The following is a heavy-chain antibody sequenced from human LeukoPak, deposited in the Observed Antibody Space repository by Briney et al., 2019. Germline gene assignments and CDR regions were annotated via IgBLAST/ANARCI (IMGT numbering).Heavy chain of an antibody. Sequence: GASVKVSCKASGYTFSNYGINWVRQATGQGLEWMGWMNPNSGNTGYAQKFQGRVTMTRNTSISTAYMGLSSLRSEDTAVYYCARAGGYCGRISCPYYFDYWGQGSLVAVSS. CDR2: MNPNSGNT. J-gene: IGHJ4*02. CDR1: GYTFSNYG. CDR3: ARAGGYCGRISCPYYFDY. D-gene: IGHD2-15*01. V-gene: IGHV1-8*02.